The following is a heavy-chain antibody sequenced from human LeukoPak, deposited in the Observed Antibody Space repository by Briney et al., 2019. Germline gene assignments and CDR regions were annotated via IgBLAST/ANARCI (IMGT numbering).Heavy chain of an antibody. D-gene: IGHD3-3*01. J-gene: IGHJ4*02. Sequence: SETLSLTCTVSGGSISSYYWSWIRQPAGKGLEWIGRIYTSGSTNYNPSLKSRVTMSVDTSKNQFSLKLGSVTAADTAVYYCARDRYDFWSGYYPFDYWGQGTLVTVSS. V-gene: IGHV4-4*07. CDR2: IYTSGST. CDR3: ARDRYDFWSGYYPFDY. CDR1: GGSISSYY.